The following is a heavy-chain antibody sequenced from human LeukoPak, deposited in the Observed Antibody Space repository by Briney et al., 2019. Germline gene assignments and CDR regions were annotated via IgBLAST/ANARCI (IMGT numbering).Heavy chain of an antibody. Sequence: GGSLRLSCAASGFTFSSYAMSWVREAPGKGLEWVSAISGSGGSTYYADSVKGRFTISRDDSKNSLYLQMNSLRAEDTAVYYCAKGPSSGHDYWGQGTLVTVSS. D-gene: IGHD3-22*01. J-gene: IGHJ4*02. V-gene: IGHV3-23*01. CDR3: AKGPSSGHDY. CDR2: ISGSGGST. CDR1: GFTFSSYA.